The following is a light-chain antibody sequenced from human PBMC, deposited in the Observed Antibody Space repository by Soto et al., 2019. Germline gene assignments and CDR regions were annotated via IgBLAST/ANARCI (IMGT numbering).Light chain of an antibody. CDR2: DVR. Sequence: QSALTQPASVAGSPGQSITISCTGTNSDGGGYNYVSWYQQHPGKAPKLTLCDVRNRPSGVSNRFSGSKSGNTASLTISGLQAEDEADYYCSSYTSSSTYVFGTGTKLTVL. CDR1: NSDGGGYNY. CDR3: SSYTSSSTYV. V-gene: IGLV2-14*01. J-gene: IGLJ1*01.